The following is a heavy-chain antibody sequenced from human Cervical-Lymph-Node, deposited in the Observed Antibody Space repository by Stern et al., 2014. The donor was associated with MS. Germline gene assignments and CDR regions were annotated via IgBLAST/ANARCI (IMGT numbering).Heavy chain of an antibody. V-gene: IGHV4-61*02. J-gene: IGHJ6*02. CDR1: GGSISSGSYY. D-gene: IGHD4-23*01. CDR2: IYTSGST. CDR3: ARWEPWADYGGKNYYGMDV. Sequence: QVQLQESGPGLVKPSQTLSLTCTVSGGSISSGSYYWSWIRQPAGKGLEWIGRIYTSGSTNYNPSLKSRVNISVDTSKNQFSLKLSLVTAADTAVYYCARWEPWADYGGKNYYGMDVWGQGTTVTVSS.